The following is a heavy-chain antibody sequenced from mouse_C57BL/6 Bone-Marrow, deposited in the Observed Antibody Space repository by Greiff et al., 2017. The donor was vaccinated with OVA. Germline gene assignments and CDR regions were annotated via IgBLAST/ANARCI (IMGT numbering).Heavy chain of an antibody. J-gene: IGHJ2*01. V-gene: IGHV1-76*01. Sequence: QVQLKESGAELVRPGASVKLSCKASGYTFTDYYINWVKQRPGQGLEWIARIYPGSGNTYYNEKLKGKATLTAEKSSSTAYMQLSSLTSEDSAVYFCARSYYYGSGYFDYWGQGTTLTVSS. CDR3: ARSYYYGSGYFDY. CDR1: GYTFTDYY. D-gene: IGHD1-1*01. CDR2: IYPGSGNT.